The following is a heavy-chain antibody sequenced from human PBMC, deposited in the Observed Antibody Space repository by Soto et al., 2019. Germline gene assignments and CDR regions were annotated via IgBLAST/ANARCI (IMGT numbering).Heavy chain of an antibody. D-gene: IGHD3-3*01. J-gene: IGHJ4*02. CDR1: GFTFSSYA. Sequence: QVQLVESGGGVVQPGRSLRLSCAASGFTFSSYAMHWVRQAPGKGLEWVAVISYDGSNKYYADSVKGRFTISRDNSKNTLYLQMNSLRAEDTAVYYCARAPHPLDFWFAYWGQGTLVTVSS. CDR2: ISYDGSNK. CDR3: ARAPHPLDFWFAY. V-gene: IGHV3-30-3*01.